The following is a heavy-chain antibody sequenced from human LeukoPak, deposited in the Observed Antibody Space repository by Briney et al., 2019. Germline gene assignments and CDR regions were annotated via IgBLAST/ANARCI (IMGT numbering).Heavy chain of an antibody. CDR1: GFTFSNYA. Sequence: PGGSLRLSCAASGFTFSNYAMHWVRQAPGKGLQYVSTISNNGGSTYYANSVKGRFTISRDNSKNTLYLQMGSLRIEDMAVYYCARVQGGGYFFDYWGQGTLVTVSS. V-gene: IGHV3-64*01. CDR3: ARVQGGGYFFDY. CDR2: ISNNGGST. D-gene: IGHD3-16*01. J-gene: IGHJ4*02.